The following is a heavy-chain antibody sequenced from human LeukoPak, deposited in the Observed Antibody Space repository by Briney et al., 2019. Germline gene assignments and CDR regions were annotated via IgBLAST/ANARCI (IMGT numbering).Heavy chain of an antibody. V-gene: IGHV1-18*01. CDR1: GYIFTSYG. J-gene: IGHJ6*02. CDR2: ISAYNGNT. CDR3: ARDKAISSGWSYYYYYYGMDV. Sequence: AASVKVSCKASGYIFTSYGISWVRQAPGQGLEWMGWISAYNGNTNYAQKLQGRVTMTTDTSTSTAYMELRSLRSDDTAVYYCARDKAISSGWSYYYYYYGMDVWGQGTTVTVSS. D-gene: IGHD6-19*01.